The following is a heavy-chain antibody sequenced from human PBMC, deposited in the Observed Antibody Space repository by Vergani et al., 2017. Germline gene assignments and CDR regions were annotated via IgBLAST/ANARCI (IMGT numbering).Heavy chain of an antibody. D-gene: IGHD2-2*01. CDR3: AKDAQAVVVPAGTD. V-gene: IGHV3-23*01. CDR1: GFTFSSYA. Sequence: EVQLLESGGGLVQPGGSLRLSCAASGFTFSSYAMSWVRQAPGKGLEWVSAISGSGGSTYYADPVKGRFTIPRDNSKNTLYLQMNSLRAEGTAVCYCAKDAQAVVVPAGTDWGQGTLVSVSS. J-gene: IGHJ4*02. CDR2: ISGSGGST.